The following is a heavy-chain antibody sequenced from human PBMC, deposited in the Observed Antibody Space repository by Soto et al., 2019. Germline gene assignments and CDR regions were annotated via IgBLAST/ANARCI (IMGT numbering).Heavy chain of an antibody. CDR2: ISGSAGST. CDR3: AKDLYVWGTYRFFY. CDR1: GFTFSNYA. D-gene: IGHD3-16*02. J-gene: IGHJ4*02. V-gene: IGHV3-23*01. Sequence: GGSLRLSCAASGFTFSNYAMSWVRQAPGKGLEWISVISGSAGSTYYADSVKGRFTISRDNSKNTLYLQMNSLRAEDTAVYYCAKDLYVWGTYRFFYWGQGTPVTVSS.